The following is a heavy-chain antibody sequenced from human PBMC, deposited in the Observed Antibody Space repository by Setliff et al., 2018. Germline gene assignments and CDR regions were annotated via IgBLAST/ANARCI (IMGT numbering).Heavy chain of an antibody. CDR3: ARSIGLWFVD. V-gene: IGHV4-39*07. Sequence: PSETLSLTCTVSGGSISSSSYYWGWIRQPPGKGLEWIGRIYTSGSTNYNPSLKSRVTISVDTSKNQFSLKLSSVTAADTAVYYCARSIGLWFVDWGQGTLVTVSS. J-gene: IGHJ4*02. D-gene: IGHD5-18*01. CDR2: IYTSGST. CDR1: GGSISSSSYY.